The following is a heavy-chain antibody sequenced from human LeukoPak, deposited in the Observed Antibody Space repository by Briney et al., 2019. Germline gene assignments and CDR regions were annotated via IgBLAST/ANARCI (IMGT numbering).Heavy chain of an antibody. D-gene: IGHD6-13*01. J-gene: IGHJ4*02. Sequence: PSETLSLTCTVSGGSISGYYWSWIRQPPGKGLEWIGYIHYSGSTSYSPSLKSRVTISVDTSKMQFSLKLNSVTAADTAVYYCARGPSIAVPGDKFDYWGQGTLVTVSS. CDR1: GGSISGYY. CDR2: IHYSGST. V-gene: IGHV4-59*01. CDR3: ARGPSIAVPGDKFDY.